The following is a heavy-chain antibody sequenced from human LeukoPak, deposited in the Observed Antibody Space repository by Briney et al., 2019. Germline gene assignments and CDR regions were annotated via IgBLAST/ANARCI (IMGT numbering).Heavy chain of an antibody. CDR2: IKSRSSGATI. Sequence: PGGSLRLSCAASGFTFSSYWMHWVRQAPGKGLEWVGRIKSRSSGATIDYAAPVKDRFTISRDDSKNTLYLQINSLTIEDTAVYYCTTDPGYRSGYPHFDFWGQGTLVAVSS. J-gene: IGHJ4*02. CDR3: TTDPGYRSGYPHFDF. CDR1: GFTFSSYW. V-gene: IGHV3-15*07. D-gene: IGHD6-19*01.